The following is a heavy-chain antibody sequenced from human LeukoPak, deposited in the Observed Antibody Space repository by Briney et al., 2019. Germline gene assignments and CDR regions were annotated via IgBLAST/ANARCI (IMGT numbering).Heavy chain of an antibody. J-gene: IGHJ4*02. CDR1: GGSISNYY. V-gene: IGHV4-59*01. Sequence: SETLSLTCTVSGGSISNYYWSWIRQPPGKGLEWIGYIYYSGSTYYNPSLKSRVTISVDTSKNQFSLKLSSVTAADTAVYYCARGSWYFDYWGQGALVTVSS. CDR3: ARGSWYFDY. D-gene: IGHD6-13*01. CDR2: IYYSGST.